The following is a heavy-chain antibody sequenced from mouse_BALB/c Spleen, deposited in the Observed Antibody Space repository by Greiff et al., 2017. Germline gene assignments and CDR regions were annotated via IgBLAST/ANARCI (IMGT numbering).Heavy chain of an antibody. V-gene: IGHV1-80*01. CDR3: ARGVSNYFDY. D-gene: IGHD6-2*01. CDR1: GYAFSRYW. Sequence: QVQLQQSGAELVRPGSSVKISCKASGYAFSRYWMNWVKQRPGQGLEWIGQIYPGDGDTNYNGKFKGKATLTADKSSSTAYMQLSSLTSEDSAVYFCARGVSNYFDYWGQGTTLTVSS. CDR2: IYPGDGDT. J-gene: IGHJ2*01.